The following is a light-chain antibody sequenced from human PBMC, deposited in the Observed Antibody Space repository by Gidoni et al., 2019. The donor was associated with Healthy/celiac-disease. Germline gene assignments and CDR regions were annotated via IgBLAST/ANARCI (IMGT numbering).Light chain of an antibody. V-gene: IGKV1-39*01. CDR3: QQSYSSPRT. Sequence: DIQMTQSPSSLSASVGDRVSITCRASQSISNYLNWYQQKPGKAPKLLINAASSLQSGVPSRFSGSGSGTDFTLTISSLQLEDFATYYCQQSYSSPRTFGQGTKVEIK. CDR1: QSISNY. J-gene: IGKJ1*01. CDR2: AAS.